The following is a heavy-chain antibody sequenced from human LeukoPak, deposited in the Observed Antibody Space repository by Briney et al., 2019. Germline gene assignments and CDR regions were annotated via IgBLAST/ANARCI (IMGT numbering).Heavy chain of an antibody. J-gene: IGHJ4*02. D-gene: IGHD6-19*01. CDR2: ISGRDSRT. V-gene: IGHV3-23*01. CDR1: GFTFSSYA. Sequence: GGSLRLSCTASGFTFSSYAMTWVRQAPGKGLEWVSAISGRDSRTYYADSVKGRFTISRDNAKNSLYLQMNSLRAEDTAVYYCARGYSSGWMGGTDYWGQGTLVTVSS. CDR3: ARGYSSGWMGGTDY.